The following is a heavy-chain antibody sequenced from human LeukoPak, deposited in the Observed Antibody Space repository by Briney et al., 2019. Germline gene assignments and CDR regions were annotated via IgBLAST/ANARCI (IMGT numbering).Heavy chain of an antibody. Sequence: GGSLRLSCAASGFMFSSCGMHWVRQAPGKGLEGVAFIRYDERAKFYADSVKGRFTVSRDNSKNTLHLQVNRLRPEDTAVYYCARGYYNDVLTGYQRDTFEFWGQGTKVTVSS. CDR1: GFMFSSCG. J-gene: IGHJ3*01. CDR3: ARGYYNDVLTGYQRDTFEF. V-gene: IGHV3-30*02. CDR2: IRYDERAK. D-gene: IGHD3/OR15-3a*01.